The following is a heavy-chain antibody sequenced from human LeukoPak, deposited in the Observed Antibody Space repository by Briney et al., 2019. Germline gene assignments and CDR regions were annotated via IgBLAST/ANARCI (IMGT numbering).Heavy chain of an antibody. V-gene: IGHV5-51*01. D-gene: IGHD2-2*01. CDR2: IYPGDSDT. J-gene: IGHJ4*02. Sequence: GESLKISCKGSGYSFTSYWIGWVRQMPGKGLEWMGIIYPGDSDTRYSPSFQGQVTISADKSISTAYLQWSSLKASDTAMYYCARLKEGIPAAPLFDYWGQGTLVTVSS. CDR1: GYSFTSYW. CDR3: ARLKEGIPAAPLFDY.